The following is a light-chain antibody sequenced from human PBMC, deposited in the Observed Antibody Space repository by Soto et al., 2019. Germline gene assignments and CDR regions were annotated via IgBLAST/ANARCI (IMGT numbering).Light chain of an antibody. V-gene: IGKV1-39*01. Sequence: QVTQTPSTLPASVGDTVTITCRASQNIDRWVAWYQQKPGKAPKVLIYAASNLQSGVPSRFSGSGSGTDFALTISSLQPEDFATYYSQQGYSTPITSAEGALPE. CDR3: QQGYSTPIT. CDR2: AAS. J-gene: IGKJ5*01. CDR1: QNIDRW.